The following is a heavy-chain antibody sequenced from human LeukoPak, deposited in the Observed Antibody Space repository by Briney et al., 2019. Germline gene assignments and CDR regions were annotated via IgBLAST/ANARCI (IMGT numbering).Heavy chain of an antibody. Sequence: WGSLTLSCVASGLTVSSNYMSWIRQAPGKGLEWVSVLYSVGDTYYADSVKGRFTISRDNSKNTLYLQMNSLRVEDSAVYYCARGATVAGDFDCWGQGTLLTVSS. CDR1: GLTVSSNY. D-gene: IGHD6-19*01. CDR3: ARGATVAGDFDC. J-gene: IGHJ4*02. CDR2: LYSVGDT. V-gene: IGHV3-66*01.